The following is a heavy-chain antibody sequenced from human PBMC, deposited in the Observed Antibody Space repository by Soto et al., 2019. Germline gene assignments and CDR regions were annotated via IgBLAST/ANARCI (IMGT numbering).Heavy chain of an antibody. D-gene: IGHD3-22*01. CDR2: FDPEDGET. V-gene: IGHV1-24*01. Sequence: ASVKVSCKVSGYTLTELSMHWVRQAPGKGLEWMGGFDPEDGETIYAQKFQGRVTMTEDTSTDTAYMELSSLRSEDTAVYYCVSLPTGYYDSSGYYYFDYWGQGTLVTVSS. CDR1: GYTLTELS. J-gene: IGHJ4*02. CDR3: VSLPTGYYDSSGYYYFDY.